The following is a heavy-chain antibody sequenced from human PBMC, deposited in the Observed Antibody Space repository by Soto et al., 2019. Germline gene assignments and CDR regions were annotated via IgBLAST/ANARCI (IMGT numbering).Heavy chain of an antibody. CDR3: ARVPLYDSSGYDAFDI. CDR2: IYYSGST. Sequence: SETLSLTCTVSGGSISSYYWSWIRQPPGKGLEWIGYIYYSGSTNYNPSLKSRVTISVDTSKNQFSLKLSSVTAADTAVYYCARVPLYDSSGYDAFDIWGQGTMVTVSS. J-gene: IGHJ3*02. D-gene: IGHD3-22*01. CDR1: GGSISSYY. V-gene: IGHV4-59*01.